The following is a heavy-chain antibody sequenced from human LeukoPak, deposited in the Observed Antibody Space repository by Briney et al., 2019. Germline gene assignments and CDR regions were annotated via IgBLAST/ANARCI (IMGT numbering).Heavy chain of an antibody. CDR3: ARGTDCSGGSCHYYYYGMDV. Sequence: SETLSLTCAVYGGSFSGYYWSWIRQPPGKGLEWIGEINHSGSTNYNPSLKSRVPISVDTSKKQFSLKLSSVTAADTAVYYCARGTDCSGGSCHYYYYGMDVWGQGTTVTVSS. D-gene: IGHD2-15*01. J-gene: IGHJ6*02. V-gene: IGHV4-34*01. CDR1: GGSFSGYY. CDR2: INHSGST.